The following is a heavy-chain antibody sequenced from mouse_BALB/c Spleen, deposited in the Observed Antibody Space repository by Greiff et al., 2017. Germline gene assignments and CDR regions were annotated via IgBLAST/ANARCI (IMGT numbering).Heavy chain of an antibody. Sequence: EVQVVESGGGLVKPGGSLKLSCAASGFTFSSYAMSWVRQTPEKRLEWVATISSGGSYTYYPDSVKGRFTISRDNAKNTLYLQMSSLRSEDTAMYFCVRDRNVYDEGNAMDYWGQGTSVTVSS. CDR1: GFTFSSYA. D-gene: IGHD2-14*01. V-gene: IGHV5-9-3*01. CDR2: ISSGGSYT. J-gene: IGHJ4*01. CDR3: VRDRNVYDEGNAMDY.